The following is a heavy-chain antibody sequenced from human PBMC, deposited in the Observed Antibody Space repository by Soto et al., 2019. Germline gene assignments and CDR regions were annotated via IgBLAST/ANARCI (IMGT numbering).Heavy chain of an antibody. CDR1: GGSISSSNW. CDR2: IYHSGST. V-gene: IGHV4-4*02. J-gene: IGHJ6*02. CDR3: ARERSEQLDLNYAMDV. D-gene: IGHD6-6*01. Sequence: PSETLSLTCAVSGGSISSSNWWSWVRQPPGKGLEWIGEIYHSGSTNYNPSLKSRVTISVDKSKNQFSLKLSSVTAADTAVYYCARERSEQLDLNYAMDVWGQGTTVTVSS.